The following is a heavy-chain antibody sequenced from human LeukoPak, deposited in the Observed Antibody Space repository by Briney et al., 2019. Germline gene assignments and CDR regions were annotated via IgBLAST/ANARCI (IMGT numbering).Heavy chain of an antibody. D-gene: IGHD5-18*01. J-gene: IGHJ6*02. CDR2: IYTSGST. CDR3: ARATRVGAPDPAMAEIYYYYGMDV. Sequence: SETLSLTCTVSGGSISSYYWSWIRQPAGKGLEWIGRIYTSGSTNYNPSLKSRVTMSVDTSKNQFSLKLSSVTAADTAVYSCARATRVGAPDPAMAEIYYYYGMDVWGQGPRSPSP. V-gene: IGHV4-4*07. CDR1: GGSISSYY.